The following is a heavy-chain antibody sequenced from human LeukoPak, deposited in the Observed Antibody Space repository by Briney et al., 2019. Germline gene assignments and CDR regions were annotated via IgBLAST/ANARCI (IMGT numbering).Heavy chain of an antibody. V-gene: IGHV3-53*01. D-gene: IGHD6-13*01. CDR1: GFTVSNNY. J-gene: IGHJ6*02. Sequence: SGGSLRLYCAASGFTVSNNYMIWVRQAPGKGLEWVSLIYSGGSTYYSDSVRGRFATSRDNSKNTLYLQMSSLRAEDTAVYYCAGHSEMDVWGQGITVTVSS. CDR3: AGHSEMDV. CDR2: IYSGGST.